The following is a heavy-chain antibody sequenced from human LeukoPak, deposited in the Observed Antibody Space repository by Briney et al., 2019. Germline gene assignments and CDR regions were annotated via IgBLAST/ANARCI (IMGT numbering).Heavy chain of an antibody. V-gene: IGHV3-30*04. D-gene: IGHD1/OR15-1a*01. CDR2: ISYDGSNK. Sequence: GGSLRLSCAASGFTFSSYAMHWVRQAPGKGLEWVAVISYDGSNKYYADSVKGRFTISRDNSKNTLYLQMNSLRAEDTAVYYCARAGNIRFDYWGQGTLVTVSS. J-gene: IGHJ4*02. CDR1: GFTFSSYA. CDR3: ARAGNIRFDY.